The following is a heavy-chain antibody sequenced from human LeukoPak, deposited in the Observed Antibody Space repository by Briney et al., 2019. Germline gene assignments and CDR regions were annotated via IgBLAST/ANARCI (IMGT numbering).Heavy chain of an antibody. CDR2: ISGSGGST. D-gene: IGHD1-26*01. V-gene: IGHV3-23*01. J-gene: IGHJ4*02. CDR3: AKDSYSGSYLPYFDY. CDR1: GFTFSSYA. Sequence: GGSLRLSCAASGFTFSSYAMSWVRQALGKGLEWVSAISGSGGSTYYADSVKGRFTISRDNSKNTLYLQMNSLRAEDTAVYYCAKDSYSGSYLPYFDYWGQGTLVTVSS.